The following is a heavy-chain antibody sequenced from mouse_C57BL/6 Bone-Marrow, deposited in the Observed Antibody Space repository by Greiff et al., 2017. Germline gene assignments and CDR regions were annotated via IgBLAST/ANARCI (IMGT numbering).Heavy chain of an antibody. CDR1: GYTFPDYY. D-gene: IGHD1-1*01. V-gene: IGHV1-75*01. J-gene: IGHJ4*01. CDR3: ARHYGSSYDAMDY. Sequence: QVQLQQSGPELVKPGASVKISCKASGYTFPDYYITWVQPRPGQGLEWIGWIFPGRGSTYYNEKFKGKATLTVDKSSSTAYMLLSSLTSEDAAVYFCARHYGSSYDAMDYWGQGTSVTVSS. CDR2: IFPGRGST.